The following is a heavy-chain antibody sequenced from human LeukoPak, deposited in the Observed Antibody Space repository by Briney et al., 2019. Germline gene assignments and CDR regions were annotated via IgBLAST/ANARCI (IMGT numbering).Heavy chain of an antibody. J-gene: IGHJ4*02. D-gene: IGHD5-18*01. V-gene: IGHV4-34*01. Sequence: SETLSLTCAVYGGSFSGYYWSWIRQPPGKGLEWIGEINHSGSTNYNPSLKSRVTISVDTSKNQFSLKLSSVTAADTAVYYCARGLGEYSYASRQYYFDYWGQGTLVTVSS. CDR2: INHSGST. CDR3: ARGLGEYSYASRQYYFDY. CDR1: GGSFSGYY.